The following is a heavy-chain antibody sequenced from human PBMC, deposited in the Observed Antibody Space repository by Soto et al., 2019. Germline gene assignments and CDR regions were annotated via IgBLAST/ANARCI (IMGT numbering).Heavy chain of an antibody. Sequence: QVHLVESGGGVVQPGKSLRISCAASGFSFRDFAMHWFRQAPGKGLEWLATIRRDGSYENYGDSVKGRFTISRDNFKNTLYLQMDSLSVEDTALYYCVREGPRKIVGAIDYWGQGNLVTVSS. CDR3: VREGPRKIVGAIDY. D-gene: IGHD1-26*01. J-gene: IGHJ4*02. CDR1: GFSFRDFA. CDR2: IRRDGSYE. V-gene: IGHV3-33*01.